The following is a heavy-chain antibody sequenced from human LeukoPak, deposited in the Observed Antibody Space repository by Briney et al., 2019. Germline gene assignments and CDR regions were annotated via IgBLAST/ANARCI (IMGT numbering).Heavy chain of an antibody. D-gene: IGHD2-15*01. V-gene: IGHV3-33*06. CDR2: IWYDGSNK. CDR1: GFTFSSYA. CDR3: AKERNDCSGGSCYYLDAFDI. J-gene: IGHJ3*02. Sequence: QPGRSLRLSCAASGFTFSSYAMHWVRQAPGKGLEWVAVIWYDGSNKYYADSVKGRFTISRDNSKNTLYLQMNSLRAEDTAVYYCAKERNDCSGGSCYYLDAFDIWGQGTMVTVSS.